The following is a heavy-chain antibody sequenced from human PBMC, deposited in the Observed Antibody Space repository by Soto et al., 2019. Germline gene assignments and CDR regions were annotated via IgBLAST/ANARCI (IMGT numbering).Heavy chain of an antibody. CDR3: ARVAYSSGWSEWFDP. CDR1: GFTFSSYG. D-gene: IGHD6-19*01. J-gene: IGHJ5*02. Sequence: PGGSLRLSCAASGFTFSSYGMHWVRQAPGKGLEWVAVIWFDGSNKYYADSVKGRFTISRDNSKNTLYLQMSSLRAEDTAVYYCARVAYSSGWSEWFDPWGQGTLVTVSS. CDR2: IWFDGSNK. V-gene: IGHV3-33*01.